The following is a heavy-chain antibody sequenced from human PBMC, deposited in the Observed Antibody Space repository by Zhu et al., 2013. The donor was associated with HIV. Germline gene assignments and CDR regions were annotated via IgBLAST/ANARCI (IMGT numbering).Heavy chain of an antibody. J-gene: IGHJ3*02. CDR3: ARNKGPSYDFSGYYNGYDAFVY. V-gene: IGHV1-69*06. CDR1: GGTFSSYA. Sequence: QVQLVQSGAEVKKPGSSVKVSCKASGGTFSSYAISWVRQAPGQGLEWMGGIIPIFGTANYAQKFQGRVTITADKSTSTAYMELSSLRSEDTAVYYCARNKGPSYDFSGYYNGYDAFVYLGPKGRIGHRLF. D-gene: IGHD3-22*01. CDR2: IIPIFGTA.